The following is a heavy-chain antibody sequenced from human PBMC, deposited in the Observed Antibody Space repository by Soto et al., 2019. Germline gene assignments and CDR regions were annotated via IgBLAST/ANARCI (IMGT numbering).Heavy chain of an antibody. V-gene: IGHV3-13*01. CDR3: ARGRDSGLYYFDY. D-gene: IGHD2-21*01. Sequence: GGSLRLSCAASGFTFSNYDMHWARQATGKGLEWVSTISTAGNTYSPGSVKGRFTISRENAKNSLYLQMNSLRVDDTAVYYCARGRDSGLYYFDYWGRGTLVTVSS. CDR1: GFTFSNYD. J-gene: IGHJ4*02. CDR2: ISTAGNT.